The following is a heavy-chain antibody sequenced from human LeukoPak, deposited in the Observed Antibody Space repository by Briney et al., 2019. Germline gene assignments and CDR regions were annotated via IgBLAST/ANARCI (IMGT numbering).Heavy chain of an antibody. Sequence: ASVKVSCKASGFTFTSSAVQWVRQARGQRLEWIGWIVVGSGNTNYAQKFQERVTITRDKSTSTAYMELSSLRSEDTAVYYCAAGPDTAMVTGNYWGQGTLVTVSS. CDR2: IVVGSGNT. CDR3: AAGPDTAMVTGNY. J-gene: IGHJ4*02. V-gene: IGHV1-58*01. D-gene: IGHD5-18*01. CDR1: GFTFTSSA.